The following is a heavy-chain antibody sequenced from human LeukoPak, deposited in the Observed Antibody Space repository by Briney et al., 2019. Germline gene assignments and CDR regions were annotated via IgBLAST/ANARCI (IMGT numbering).Heavy chain of an antibody. CDR1: GFTFSNYW. J-gene: IGHJ4*02. D-gene: IGHD3-9*01. V-gene: IGHV3-7*01. CDR2: IKEDGSEK. CDR3: ARGLYYDILTGYYKRGSSRPFDY. Sequence: GGSLRLSYAASGFTFSNYWMSWVRQAPGKGLEWVANIKEDGSEKNYVDSVKGRFTISRDNAKNSLYLQMNSLRAEDTAVYYCARGLYYDILTGYYKRGSSRPFDYWGQGTLVTVSS.